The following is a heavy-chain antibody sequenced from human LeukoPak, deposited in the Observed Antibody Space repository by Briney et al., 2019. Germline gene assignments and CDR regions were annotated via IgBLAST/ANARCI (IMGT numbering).Heavy chain of an antibody. CDR3: ARRVEDYNYYYYMDV. V-gene: IGHV4-59*01. J-gene: IGHJ6*03. CDR2: IYDSEST. Sequence: PSETLSLTCTVSGGSISSYFWNWIRQPPGKGLEWIGYIYDSESTNYNPSLKSRVTISVDTSKNQFSLKLSSVTAADTAVYYCARRVEDYNYYYYMDVWGKGTTVTISS. CDR1: GGSISSYF.